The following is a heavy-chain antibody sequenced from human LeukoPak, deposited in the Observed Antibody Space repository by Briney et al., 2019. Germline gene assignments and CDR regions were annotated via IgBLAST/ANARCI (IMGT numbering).Heavy chain of an antibody. CDR3: ARPYCSSTSCYGQYWFDP. J-gene: IGHJ5*02. D-gene: IGHD2-2*01. V-gene: IGHV4-34*01. CDR1: GGSFSGYY. Sequence: PSETLSLTCAVYGGSFSGYYWSWIRQPPGKGLEWIGSIYYSGSTYYNPSLKSRVTISVDTSKNQFSLKLSSVTAADTAVYYCARPYCSSTSCYGQYWFDPWGQGTLVTVSS. CDR2: IYYSGST.